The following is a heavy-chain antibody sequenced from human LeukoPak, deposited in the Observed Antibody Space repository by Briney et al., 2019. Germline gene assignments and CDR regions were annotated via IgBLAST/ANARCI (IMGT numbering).Heavy chain of an antibody. V-gene: IGHV1-2*02. CDR1: GYTFTDYY. J-gene: IGHJ5*02. Sequence: GASVKVSCKASGYTFTDYYMHWVRQAPGQGLEWMGWINPNSGGTNYAQKFQGRVTMTRDTSISTAYMELSRLRSDDTAVYYCARAIYDYYGSGSGWFDPWGQGTLVTVSS. D-gene: IGHD3-10*01. CDR2: INPNSGGT. CDR3: ARAIYDYYGSGSGWFDP.